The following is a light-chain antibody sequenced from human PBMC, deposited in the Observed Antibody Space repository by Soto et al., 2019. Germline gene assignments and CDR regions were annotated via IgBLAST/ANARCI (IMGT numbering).Light chain of an antibody. CDR3: QQYDSYYT. Sequence: DVQVTQSPASMFGYVGDRVTTTRRASQTISSWLAWYQQKPGKAPTLLIYDVSRLESGVPSRFSGSGSGTEFTLTINSLQPDDFATYYCQQYDSYYTLGQATKVDI. J-gene: IGKJ2*01. V-gene: IGKV1-5*01. CDR1: QTISSW. CDR2: DVS.